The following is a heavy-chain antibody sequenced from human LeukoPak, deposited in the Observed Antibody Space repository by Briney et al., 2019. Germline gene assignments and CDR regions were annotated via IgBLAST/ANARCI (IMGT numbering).Heavy chain of an antibody. V-gene: IGHV3-30*18. Sequence: GGSLRLSCAASGFTFSSYGMHWVRQAPGKGLEWVAVISYDGSNKYYADSVKGRFTISRDNSKNTLYLQMNSLRAEDTAVYYCAKDRLEAGRSSSWYYFDYWGLGTLVTVSS. CDR2: ISYDGSNK. J-gene: IGHJ4*02. D-gene: IGHD6-13*01. CDR1: GFTFSSYG. CDR3: AKDRLEAGRSSSWYYFDY.